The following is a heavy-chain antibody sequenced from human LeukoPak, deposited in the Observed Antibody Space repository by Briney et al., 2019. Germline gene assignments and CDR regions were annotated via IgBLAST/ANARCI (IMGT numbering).Heavy chain of an antibody. CDR2: IFYSGNT. D-gene: IGHD3-10*01. V-gene: IGHV4-59*01. CDR1: GGSIGSYY. Sequence: PSETLSLTCTVSGGSIGSYYWSWIRQPPGKGLEWLGYIFYSGNTNYNPSVKSRVTISVDTSKNQFSLKLSSVTAADTAVYYCARDRSYGSGLPHYFDYWGQGTLVTVSS. J-gene: IGHJ4*02. CDR3: ARDRSYGSGLPHYFDY.